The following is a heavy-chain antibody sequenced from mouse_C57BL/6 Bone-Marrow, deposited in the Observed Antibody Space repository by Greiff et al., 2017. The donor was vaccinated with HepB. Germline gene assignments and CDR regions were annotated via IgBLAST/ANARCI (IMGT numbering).Heavy chain of an antibody. V-gene: IGHV3-6*01. CDR2: ISYDGSN. CDR3: ARGGYYGSSPYFDV. J-gene: IGHJ1*03. CDR1: GYSITSGYY. Sequence: EVQLQESGPGLVKPSQSLSLTCSVTGYSITSGYYWNWIRQFPGNKLEWMGYISYDGSNNYNPSLKNRISITRDTSKNQFFLKLNSVTTEDTATYYCARGGYYGSSPYFDVWGTGTTVTVSS. D-gene: IGHD1-1*01.